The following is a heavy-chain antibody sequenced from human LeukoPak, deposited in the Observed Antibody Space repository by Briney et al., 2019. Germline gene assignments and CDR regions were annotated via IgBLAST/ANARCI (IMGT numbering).Heavy chain of an antibody. CDR3: ARGLLGDYGDYVPFFDP. J-gene: IGHJ5*02. Sequence: GASVKVSCKASGGTFSSYAISWVRQAPGQGLEWVGGIIPIFGTANYARKFQGRVTMTRDTSTSTVYMELSSLRSEDTAVYYCARGLLGDYGDYVPFFDPWGQGTLVTVSS. V-gene: IGHV1-69*05. CDR1: GGTFSSYA. D-gene: IGHD4-17*01. CDR2: IIPIFGTA.